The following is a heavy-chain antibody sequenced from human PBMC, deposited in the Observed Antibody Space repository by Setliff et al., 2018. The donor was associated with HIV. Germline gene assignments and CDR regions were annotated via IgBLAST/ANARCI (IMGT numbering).Heavy chain of an antibody. J-gene: IGHJ6*03. Sequence: PSETLSLTCTVSAGSISGSLYYWSWIRQPPGKGLEWIGYIYYSGSTNYNPSLKSRVTISVDTSKNQFSLKLSSVTAADTAVYYCARDRSSGRGYYYYYYMDVWGKGTTVTVSS. V-gene: IGHV4-61*01. D-gene: IGHD6-19*01. CDR1: AGSISGSLYY. CDR2: IYYSGST. CDR3: ARDRSSGRGYYYYYYMDV.